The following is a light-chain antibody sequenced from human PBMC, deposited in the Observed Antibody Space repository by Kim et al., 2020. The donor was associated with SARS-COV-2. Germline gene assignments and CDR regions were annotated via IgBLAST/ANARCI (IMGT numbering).Light chain of an antibody. CDR3: KSRDSSGKVV. J-gene: IGLJ2*01. V-gene: IGLV3-19*01. CDR2: GKN. CDR1: SLRSYY. Sequence: VALGQTVRSTCQGDSLRSYYASWYQQKPGQAPVLVIYGKNNRPSGIPDRFSGSSSGNTASLTITGAQAEDEADYYCKSRDSSGKVVFGGGTKLTVL.